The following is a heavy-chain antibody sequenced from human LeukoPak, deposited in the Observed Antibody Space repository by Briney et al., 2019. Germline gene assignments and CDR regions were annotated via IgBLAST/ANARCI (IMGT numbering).Heavy chain of an antibody. J-gene: IGHJ3*02. D-gene: IGHD3-22*01. V-gene: IGHV1-69*05. CDR1: GGTFSSYA. CDR2: IIPIFGTA. Sequence: SVKVSCKASGGTFSSYAISWVRQAPGQGLEWMGRIIPIFGTANYAQKFQGRVTITTDESTSTAYMELSSLRSGDTAVYYCARDLGIVVVITKGHAFDIWGQGTMVTVSS. CDR3: ARDLGIVVVITKGHAFDI.